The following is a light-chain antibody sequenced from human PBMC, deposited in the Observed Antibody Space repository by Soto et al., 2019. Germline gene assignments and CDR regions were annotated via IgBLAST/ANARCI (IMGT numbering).Light chain of an antibody. CDR3: QHFDSLPLS. Sequence: DIQMTQSPSTLSASIGDRVTIACRASQGISNWLAWYQQKPGKAPKLLIFHASSLESGVPSRFSGSGSGTEFTLTISSLQSDDFATYYCQHFDSLPLSFGPGTKVQIK. CDR2: HAS. V-gene: IGKV1-5*01. J-gene: IGKJ3*01. CDR1: QGISNW.